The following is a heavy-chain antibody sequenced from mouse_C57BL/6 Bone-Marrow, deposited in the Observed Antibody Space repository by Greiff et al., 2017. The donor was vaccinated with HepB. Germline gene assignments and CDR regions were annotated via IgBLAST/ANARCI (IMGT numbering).Heavy chain of an antibody. CDR1: GFTFSSYA. CDR3: ARDRYYGSGGNFDY. J-gene: IGHJ2*01. CDR2: ISDGGSYT. D-gene: IGHD1-1*01. V-gene: IGHV5-4*01. Sequence: EVQVVESGGGLVKPGGSLKLSCAASGFTFSSYAMSWVRQTPEKRLEWVATISDGGSYTYYPDNVKGRFTISRDNAKNNLYLQMSHLKSEDTAMYYCARDRYYGSGGNFDYWGQGTTLTVSS.